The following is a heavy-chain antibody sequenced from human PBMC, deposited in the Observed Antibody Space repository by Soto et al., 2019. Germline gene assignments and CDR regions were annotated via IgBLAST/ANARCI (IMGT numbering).Heavy chain of an antibody. CDR1: GFTFSSYA. V-gene: IGHV3-23*01. CDR2: MTGSGGTT. CDR3: AKLGSYDFWSGYYGY. J-gene: IGHJ4*02. Sequence: PGGSLRLSCAASGFTFSSYAMSWVRQAPGKGLEWVSGMTGSGGTTFYADSVKGRFTISRDNSKNTLYLQMNSLRAEDTAVYYCAKLGSYDFWSGYYGYWGQGTRVTVSS. D-gene: IGHD3-3*01.